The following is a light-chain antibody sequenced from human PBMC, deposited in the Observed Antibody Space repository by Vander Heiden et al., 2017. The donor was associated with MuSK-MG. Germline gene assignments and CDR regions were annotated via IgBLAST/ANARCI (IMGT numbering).Light chain of an antibody. CDR2: AAS. Sequence: DIQMTQSPSSLSASVGDRVTITCRASQSISSFLNWFQQKPGKAPKLLIFAASTLRSGVPSRFSGRGSGTDFTLTISRLQPEDYATYYCQQTDSTPGTFGQGTLLDI. V-gene: IGKV1-39*01. CDR1: QSISSF. CDR3: QQTDSTPGT. J-gene: IGKJ5*01.